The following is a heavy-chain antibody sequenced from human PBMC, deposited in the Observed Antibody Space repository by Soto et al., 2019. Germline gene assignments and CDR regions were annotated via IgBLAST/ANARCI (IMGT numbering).Heavy chain of an antibody. CDR2: IHHSGST. CDR3: ARRIEMTTMKTGMDV. CDR1: GYSITSAHY. Sequence: SETLSLTCDVSGYSITSAHYWGWIRQPPGKGLEWIGIIHHSGSTYYNPSLKSRVTISIDTSRKQFSLKLTSVTAADTAVYYCARRIEMTTMKTGMDVWGQGTTVTVSS. J-gene: IGHJ6*02. V-gene: IGHV4-38-2*01.